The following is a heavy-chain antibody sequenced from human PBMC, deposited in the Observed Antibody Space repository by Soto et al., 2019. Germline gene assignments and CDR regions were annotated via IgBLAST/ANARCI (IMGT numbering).Heavy chain of an antibody. D-gene: IGHD5-18*01. V-gene: IGHV3-33*08. CDR3: AIDFSMVTVAPGY. J-gene: IGHJ4*01. CDR2: IWYDGSNT. Sequence: PWGSLRLSCAASGFTFSSYSMNWVRQAPGKGLEWVGFIWYDGSNTFYAESVKGRFTISRDNSKNTVYLQINALRAEDTAVYYCAIDFSMVTVAPGYWCQGALVTVSS. CDR1: GFTFSSYS.